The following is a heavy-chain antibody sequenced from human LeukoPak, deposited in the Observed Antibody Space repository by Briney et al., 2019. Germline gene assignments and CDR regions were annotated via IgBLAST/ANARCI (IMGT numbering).Heavy chain of an antibody. V-gene: IGHV1-69*01. Sequence: GSSVKVSCKASGGTFSSYAISWVRQAPGQGPEWMGGIIPIFGTANYAQKFQGRVTITADESTSTAYMELSSLRSEDTAVYYCATLPGSGSYYDFWSGYRYYMDVWGKGTTVTVSS. CDR3: ATLPGSGSYYDFWSGYRYYMDV. D-gene: IGHD3-3*01. CDR2: IIPIFGTA. J-gene: IGHJ6*03. CDR1: GGTFSSYA.